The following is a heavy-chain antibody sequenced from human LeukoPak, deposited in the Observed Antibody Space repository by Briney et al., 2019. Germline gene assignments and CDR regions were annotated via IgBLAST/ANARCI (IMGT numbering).Heavy chain of an antibody. CDR1: GYSFTVQY. V-gene: IGHV1-2*02. CDR3: ARVLGSRVDP. Sequence: GASVTVSYKTPGYSFTVQYMHWVRQAPGQGLEWMGWINANSGETNYAQKFQGRVTMTRDTSISTAYMELSRLTSDDTAMYYCARVLGSRVDPWGQGTLVTVSS. J-gene: IGHJ5*02. CDR2: INANSGET.